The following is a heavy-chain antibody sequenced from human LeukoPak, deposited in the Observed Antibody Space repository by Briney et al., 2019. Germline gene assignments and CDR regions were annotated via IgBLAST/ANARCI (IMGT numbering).Heavy chain of an antibody. CDR2: IYPGDSDT. CDR3: ARVRKPPYYYGSGSWDAFDI. CDR1: GYSFTSYW. Sequence: GESLKISCKGSGYSFTSYWIGWVRQMPGKGLEWMGIIYPGDSDTRYSPSFQGQVTISADKSISTAYLQWSSLKASDTAMYYCARVRKPPYYYGSGSWDAFDIWGQGTVVTVSS. V-gene: IGHV5-51*01. J-gene: IGHJ3*02. D-gene: IGHD3-10*01.